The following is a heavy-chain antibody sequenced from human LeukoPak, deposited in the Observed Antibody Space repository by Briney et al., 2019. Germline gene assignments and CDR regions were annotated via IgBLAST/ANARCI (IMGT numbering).Heavy chain of an antibody. D-gene: IGHD6-13*01. J-gene: IGHJ4*02. CDR3: ARGKQLEYFPYYFDY. Sequence: SQTLPLTCTVSGGSISSGSYYWSWIRQPAGKGLEWIGRIYTSGSTNYNPSLKSRVTISVDTSKNQFSLKLSSVTAADTAVYYCARGKQLEYFPYYFDYWGQGTLVTVSS. V-gene: IGHV4-61*02. CDR2: IYTSGST. CDR1: GGSISSGSYY.